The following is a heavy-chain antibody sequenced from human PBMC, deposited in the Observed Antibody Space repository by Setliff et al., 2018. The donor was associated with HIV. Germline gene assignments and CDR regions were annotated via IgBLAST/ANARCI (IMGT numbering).Heavy chain of an antibody. J-gene: IGHJ4*01. CDR2: MYDSGST. V-gene: IGHV4-39*01. D-gene: IGHD2-21*01. CDR1: GGSINISSYY. CDR3: ASGNCAVEVSPSY. Sequence: PSETLSLTCTVSGGSINISSYYWGWIRQPPGKGLEWIGSMYDSGSTYQNLSLKRRVTISVDMSKNQFSLKLSSVTAADTAVYYCASGNCAVEVSPSYFGHGPVGSVSS.